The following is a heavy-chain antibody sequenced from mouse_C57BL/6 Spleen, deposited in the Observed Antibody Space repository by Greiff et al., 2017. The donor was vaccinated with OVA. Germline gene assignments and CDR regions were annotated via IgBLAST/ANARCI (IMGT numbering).Heavy chain of an antibody. CDR1: GYTFTSYG. V-gene: IGHV1-81*01. J-gene: IGHJ4*01. D-gene: IGHD2-3*01. CDR2: IYPRSGNT. Sequence: QVQLKQSGAELARPGASVKLSCKASGYTFTSYGISWVKQRTGQGLEWIGEIYPRSGNTYYNEKFKGKATLTADKSSSTAYMELRSLTSEDSAVYFCARYDGYPYYYAMDYWGQGTSVTVSS. CDR3: ARYDGYPYYYAMDY.